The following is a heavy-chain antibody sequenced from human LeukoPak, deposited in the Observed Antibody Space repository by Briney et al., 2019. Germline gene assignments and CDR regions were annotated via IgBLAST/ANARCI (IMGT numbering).Heavy chain of an antibody. CDR2: INPNSGGT. V-gene: IGHV1-2*02. CDR1: GYTFTGYY. D-gene: IGHD3-10*01. Sequence: GSVKVSCKASGYTFTGYYMHWVRQAPGQGLEWMGWINPNSGGTNYAQKFQGRVTMTRDTSISTAYMELSSLRSEDMAVYYCARAQGWFGELSPGYYFDYWGQGTLVTVSS. CDR3: ARAQGWFGELSPGYYFDY. J-gene: IGHJ4*02.